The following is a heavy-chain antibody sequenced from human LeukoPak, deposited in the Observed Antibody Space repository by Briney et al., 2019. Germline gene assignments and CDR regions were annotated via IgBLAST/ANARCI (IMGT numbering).Heavy chain of an antibody. CDR1: GGSISSYY. D-gene: IGHD6-6*01. J-gene: IGHJ6*03. CDR2: IYYSGST. CDR3: ASLGGSSSGRDDYYYYMDV. V-gene: IGHV4-59*08. Sequence: SETLSLTCTVSGGSISSYYWSWIRQPPGKGLEWIGYIYYSGSTNYNPSLKSRLTISVDTSKNQFSLKLSSVTAADTAVYYCASLGGSSSGRDDYYYYMDVWGKGTTVTVSS.